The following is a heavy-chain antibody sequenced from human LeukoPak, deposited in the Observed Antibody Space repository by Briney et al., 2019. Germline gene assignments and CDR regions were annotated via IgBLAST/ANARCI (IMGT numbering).Heavy chain of an antibody. CDR3: ARVPMIVVESTTNNWFDP. CDR2: ISAYNGNT. D-gene: IGHD3-22*01. J-gene: IGHJ5*02. V-gene: IGHV1-18*01. Sequence: ASVKVSCKASGYTFTSYGISWVRQAPGQGLEWMGWISAYNGNTNYAQKLQGRVTMTTDTSTSTAYMELRSLRSDDTAVYYCARVPMIVVESTTNNWFDPWGQGTLVTVSS. CDR1: GYTFTSYG.